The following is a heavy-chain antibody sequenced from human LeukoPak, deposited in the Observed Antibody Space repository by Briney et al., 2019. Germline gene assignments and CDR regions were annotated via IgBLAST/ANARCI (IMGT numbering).Heavy chain of an antibody. V-gene: IGHV4-39*01. CDR3: ARGSKIVGATNWFDP. J-gene: IGHJ5*02. D-gene: IGHD1-26*01. CDR1: GGSISSSSYY. CDR2: IYYSGST. Sequence: SETLSLTSTVSGGSISSSSYYWGWIRQPPGKGLEWIGSIYYSGSTYYNPSLKSRVTISVDTSKNQFSLKLSSVTAADTAVYYCARGSKIVGATNWFDPWGQGTLVTVSS.